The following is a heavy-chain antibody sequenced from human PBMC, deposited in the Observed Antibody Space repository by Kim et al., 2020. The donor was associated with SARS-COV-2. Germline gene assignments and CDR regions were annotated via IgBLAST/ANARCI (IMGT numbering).Heavy chain of an antibody. D-gene: IGHD2-21*01. CDR1: GFGFRNYA. CDR2: ITGSGAST. J-gene: IGHJ3*01. Sequence: GGSLRLSCAASGFGFRNYAMNWVRLAPGTGLEWVSGITGSGASTFHAESVKGRFTISRDNSNNTLSLKMNSLRAEDTAIYYCVKGQSIFIADLFDVWG. V-gene: IGHV3-23*01. CDR3: VKGQSIFIADLFDV.